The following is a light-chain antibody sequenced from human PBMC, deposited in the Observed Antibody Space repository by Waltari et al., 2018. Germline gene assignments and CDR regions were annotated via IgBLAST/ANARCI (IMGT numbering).Light chain of an antibody. V-gene: IGKV3-20*01. CDR2: GAS. Sequence: EIVLTQSPVTLSLSPGERATLPSRASQSVSSRYLAWYQQKPGQAPRLLIYGASSSATGIPDRFSGSGSGTDFTLTISRLEPEDVAVYYCQQYGSSPKLTFGGGTKVEIK. CDR3: QQYGSSPKLT. J-gene: IGKJ4*01. CDR1: QSVSSRY.